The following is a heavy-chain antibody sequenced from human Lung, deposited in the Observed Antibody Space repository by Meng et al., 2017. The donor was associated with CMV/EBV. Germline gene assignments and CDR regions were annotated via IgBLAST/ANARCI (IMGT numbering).Heavy chain of an antibody. CDR3: ARGGSSSWRQGVFDY. D-gene: IGHD6-13*01. CDR1: GFTFDDYG. CDR2: INWNGDST. V-gene: IGHV3-20*01. Sequence: ESLNISCAASGFTFDDYGVSWVRQVPGKGLEWVSGINWNGDSTGYADSVKGRFTISRDNAKNSLYLQMNSLRAEDTALYHCARGGSSSWRQGVFDYWGQGTLVTVSS. J-gene: IGHJ4*02.